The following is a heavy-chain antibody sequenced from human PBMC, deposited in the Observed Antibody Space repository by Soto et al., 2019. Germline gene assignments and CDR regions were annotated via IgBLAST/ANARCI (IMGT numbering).Heavy chain of an antibody. D-gene: IGHD2-21*01. CDR2: ISYDGSNK. Sequence: PGGSLRLSCAASGFTFSSYAMHWVRQAPGKGLEWVAVISYDGSNKYYADSVKGRFTISRDNSKNTLYLQMNSLRDEDTAVYYCARGCGRARCPYYMEGWGEGTTVTVAS. V-gene: IGHV3-30-3*01. CDR1: GFTFSSYA. J-gene: IGHJ6*03. CDR3: ARGCGRARCPYYMEG.